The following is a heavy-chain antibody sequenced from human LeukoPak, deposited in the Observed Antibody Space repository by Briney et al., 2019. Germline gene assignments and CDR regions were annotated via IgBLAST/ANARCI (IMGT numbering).Heavy chain of an antibody. CDR2: INPNSGGT. CDR3: ARRSAIKLYYYGMDV. CDR1: GYTFTSYD. J-gene: IGHJ6*02. Sequence: ASVKVSCKASGYTFTSYDINWVRQAPGQGLEWMGWINPNSGGTNYAQKFQGRVTMTRDTSISTAYMELSRLRSDDTAVYYCARRSAIKLYYYGMDVWGQGTTVTVSS. D-gene: IGHD2-21*02. V-gene: IGHV1-2*02.